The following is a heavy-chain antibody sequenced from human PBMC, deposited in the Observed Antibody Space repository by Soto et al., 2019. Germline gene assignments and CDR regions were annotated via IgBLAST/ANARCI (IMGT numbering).Heavy chain of an antibody. V-gene: IGHV4-59*01. CDR3: ARVVYSSGWYSNTASGELFDY. J-gene: IGHJ4*02. D-gene: IGHD6-19*01. CDR1: GGSISSYY. Sequence: PSETLSLTCTVSGGSISSYYWSWIRQPPGKGLEWFGYIYYSGSTNYNPSLKSRVTISVDTSKNQFSLKLSSVTAADTAVYYCARVVYSSGWYSNTASGELFDYWGQGTLVTVSS. CDR2: IYYSGST.